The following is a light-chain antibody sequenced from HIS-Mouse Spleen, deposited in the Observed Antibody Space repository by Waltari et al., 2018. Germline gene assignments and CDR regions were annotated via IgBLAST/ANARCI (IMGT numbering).Light chain of an antibody. J-gene: IGKJ1*01. CDR2: AAS. Sequence: DIQLTQSPSFLPASVGDRLTITCRASQGISSYLAWYQQKPGQAPKLLIYAASTLQSGVPSRFSGSGSGTEFTLTISSLQPEDFATYYCKQLNSYPPTFGQGTKVEIK. CDR3: KQLNSYPPT. CDR1: QGISSY. V-gene: IGKV1-9*01.